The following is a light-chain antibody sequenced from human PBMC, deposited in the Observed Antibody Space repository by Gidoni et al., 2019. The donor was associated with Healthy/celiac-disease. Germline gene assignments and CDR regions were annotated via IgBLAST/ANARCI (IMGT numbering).Light chain of an antibody. V-gene: IGKV3-11*01. CDR1: QSVSSY. CDR3: QQGFT. Sequence: EIVLTQSPATLSLSPGERATLSCRASQSVSSYLAWYQQKPGQAPRLLIYDASNRATGIPARFSGSGSGTDFTLTISSLEPEDFAVYYCQQGFTFGPGTKVEIK. J-gene: IGKJ3*01. CDR2: DAS.